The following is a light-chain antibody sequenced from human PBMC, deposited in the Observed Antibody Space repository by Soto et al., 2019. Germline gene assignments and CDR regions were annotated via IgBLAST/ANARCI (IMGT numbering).Light chain of an antibody. CDR1: QIVSSN. V-gene: IGKV3-15*01. CDR2: GAS. Sequence: EIVRTKSPATLSVSPGERATLSCRASQIVSSNLAWYQQKPGQAPRLLIYGASTRAPGIPARFSGSGSGTEFTLTISSLQSEDFAVYYYQQYNHWPPVFTFGPGTKVEIK. CDR3: QQYNHWPPVFT. J-gene: IGKJ3*01.